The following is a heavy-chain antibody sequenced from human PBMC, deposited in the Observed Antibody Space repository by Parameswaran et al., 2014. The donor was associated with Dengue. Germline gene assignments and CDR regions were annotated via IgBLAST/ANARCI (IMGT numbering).Heavy chain of an antibody. D-gene: IGHD5-18*01. Sequence: ASETLSLTCTVSGGSISSSSYYWGWIRQPPGKGLEWIGSIYYSGSTYYNPSLKSRVTISVDTSKNQFSLKLSSVTAADTAVYYCASIEAPYSYGYYYGMDVWGQGTTVTVSS. CDR1: GGSISSSSYY. V-gene: IGHV4-39*01. J-gene: IGHJ6*02. CDR2: IYYSGST. CDR3: ASIEAPYSYGYYYGMDV.